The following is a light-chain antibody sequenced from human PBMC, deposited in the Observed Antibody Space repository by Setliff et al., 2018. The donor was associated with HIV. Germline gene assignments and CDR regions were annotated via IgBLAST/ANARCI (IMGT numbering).Light chain of an antibody. CDR1: SSDVGGYNY. CDR3: QSYDSSNQEV. V-gene: IGLV2-14*01. CDR2: DAS. Sequence: QSALAQPASVSGSPGQSITISCTGTSSDVGGYNYVSWYQQHPGKAPKLMISDASKRPSGVSSRFSGSKSGNTASLTISGLQTEDEADYYCQSYDSSNQEVFGTGTKVTVL. J-gene: IGLJ1*01.